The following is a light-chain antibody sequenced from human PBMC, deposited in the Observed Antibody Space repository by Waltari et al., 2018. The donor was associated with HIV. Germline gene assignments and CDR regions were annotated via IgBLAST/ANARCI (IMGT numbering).Light chain of an antibody. CDR3: AAWDDSLSGVV. J-gene: IGLJ2*01. CDR2: TNH. Sequence: QPVMTQPPSASGTPGQSVTISCSGSSSNIGNNPVNWYQQLPGTAPKLLIYTNHQRPSGAPVLFSGSWSCTSASLAISGLQSEDEADYYCAAWDDSLSGVVFGGCTKLTVL. V-gene: IGLV1-44*01. CDR1: SSNIGNNP.